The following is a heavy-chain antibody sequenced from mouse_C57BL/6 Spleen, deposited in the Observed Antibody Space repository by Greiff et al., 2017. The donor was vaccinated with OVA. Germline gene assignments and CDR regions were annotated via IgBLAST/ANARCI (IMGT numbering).Heavy chain of an antibody. V-gene: IGHV1-59*01. CDR3: AYYYGSSYDYAMDY. Sequence: QVQLQQPGAELVRPGTSVKLSCKASGYTFTSYWMHWVKQRPGQGLAWIGVIDPSDSYTNYNQKFKGKATLTVDTSSSPAYMPLSSLTSEDSAVYYCAYYYGSSYDYAMDYWGQGTSVTVSS. J-gene: IGHJ4*01. CDR2: IDPSDSYT. CDR1: GYTFTSYW. D-gene: IGHD1-1*01.